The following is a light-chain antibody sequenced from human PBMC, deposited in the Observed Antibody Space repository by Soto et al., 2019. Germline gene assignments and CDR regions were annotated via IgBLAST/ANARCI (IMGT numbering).Light chain of an antibody. Sequence: EIVITQSPATLSVSPGERATLSCRASQSISSNLAWYQQKPGQAPRLLIYGASTRATGIPARFRGSGSGTDFTLTISRLEPEDFAVYYCQQRSNWPLTFGPGTKVDI. CDR2: GAS. CDR1: QSISSN. J-gene: IGKJ3*01. V-gene: IGKV3-15*01. CDR3: QQRSNWPLT.